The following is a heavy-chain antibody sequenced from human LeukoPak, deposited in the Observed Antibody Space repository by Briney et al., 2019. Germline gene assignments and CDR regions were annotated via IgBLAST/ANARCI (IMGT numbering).Heavy chain of an antibody. CDR2: IYTSGSS. CDR1: GGSISRYS. J-gene: IGHJ5*02. Sequence: PSETLSLTCTVSGGSISRYSWSWIRQPAGKALEWIGRIYTSGSSNYNPSLRSRVTMSVHTSKNQFSLKLSSVTAADTAVYYCARGGGWYSPWGQGTLVTVSS. D-gene: IGHD6-19*01. CDR3: ARGGGWYSP. V-gene: IGHV4-4*07.